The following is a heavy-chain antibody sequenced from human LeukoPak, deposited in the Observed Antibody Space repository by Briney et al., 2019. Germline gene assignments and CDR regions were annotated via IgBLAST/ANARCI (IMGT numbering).Heavy chain of an antibody. CDR3: AREAPVFQDAFDI. J-gene: IGHJ3*02. CDR2: INPNSGDT. D-gene: IGHD2-8*01. Sequence: SVTVSYQASGYTFTGYYMHWVRQAPGQGLEWMGWINPNSGDTSYAQKFQGKVTMNRATSISTAYMELGSLRSDDTAVYYCAREAPVFQDAFDIWGQGTMVTVSS. CDR1: GYTFTGYY. V-gene: IGHV1-2*02.